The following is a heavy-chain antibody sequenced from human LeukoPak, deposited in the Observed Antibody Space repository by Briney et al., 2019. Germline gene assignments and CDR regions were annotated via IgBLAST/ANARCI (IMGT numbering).Heavy chain of an antibody. J-gene: IGHJ4*02. Sequence: GGSLRLSCAASGFTFSSYSMNWVRQAPGKGLEWVSSISSSSSYIYYADSVKGRFTISRDNAKNSLYLQMNRLRAEDTAVYYCARVAVGAITFDYWGQGTLVTVSS. CDR1: GFTFSSYS. V-gene: IGHV3-21*01. D-gene: IGHD1-26*01. CDR2: ISSSSSYI. CDR3: ARVAVGAITFDY.